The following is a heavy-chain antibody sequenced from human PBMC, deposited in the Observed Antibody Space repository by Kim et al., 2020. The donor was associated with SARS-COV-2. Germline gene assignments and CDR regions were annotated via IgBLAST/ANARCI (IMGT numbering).Heavy chain of an antibody. V-gene: IGHV4-39*07. Sequence: SETLSLTCSVFGGSISSGSYYWGWIRQAPGKGLEWLGSMSYSGTTYYNPSLRSRVTVSLETAKNQFSLKLTSAAAADTAVYYCARSFWAGLSTHFEFWG. J-gene: IGHJ3*01. CDR2: MSYSGTT. CDR1: GGSISSGSYY. D-gene: IGHD3-3*01. CDR3: ARSFWAGLSTHFEF.